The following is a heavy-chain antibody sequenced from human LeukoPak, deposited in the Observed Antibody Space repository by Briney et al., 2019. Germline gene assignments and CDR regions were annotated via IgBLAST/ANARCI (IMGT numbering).Heavy chain of an antibody. CDR1: GFTFSSYA. J-gene: IGHJ3*02. V-gene: IGHV3-23*01. D-gene: IGHD2-21*01. CDR3: AKVLLAGDAFDI. Sequence: GGSLRLSCAASGFTFSSYAMSWVRQAPGKGLEWVSGISGDAVKTYYADSVKGRFSISRDNSNNIVYLQMNSLRAEDTAVYYCAKVLLAGDAFDIWGQGTMVTVSS. CDR2: ISGDAVKT.